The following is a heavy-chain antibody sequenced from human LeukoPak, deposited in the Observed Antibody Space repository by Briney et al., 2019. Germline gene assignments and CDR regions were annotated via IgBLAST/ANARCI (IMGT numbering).Heavy chain of an antibody. D-gene: IGHD1-26*01. CDR1: GFTFDSYA. V-gene: IGHV3-23*01. CDR3: AKSGVWSGSWCYWHLDL. J-gene: IGHJ2*01. Sequence: GGSLRLSCAASGFTFDSYAMTWVRQAPGKGLEWVAAIYGSGGGGDTFYADSVKARFTVSRDNSKNTLYLQLSSLRAEDTAVYYCAKSGVWSGSWCYWHLDLWAVAPWTLSPQ. CDR2: IYGSGGGGDT.